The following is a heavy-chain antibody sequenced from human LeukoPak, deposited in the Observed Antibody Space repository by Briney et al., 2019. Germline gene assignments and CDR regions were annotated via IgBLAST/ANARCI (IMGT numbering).Heavy chain of an antibody. D-gene: IGHD3-22*01. Sequence: SETLSLTCTVSGGSISSGDYYWSWIRQPPGKGLEWIGYIYYSGSTYYNPSLKSRVTISVDTSKNQFSLKLSSVTAADTAVYYCARAPISGYSDYWGQGTLVTVSS. CDR2: IYYSGST. J-gene: IGHJ4*02. CDR1: GGSISSGDYY. V-gene: IGHV4-30-4*01. CDR3: ARAPISGYSDY.